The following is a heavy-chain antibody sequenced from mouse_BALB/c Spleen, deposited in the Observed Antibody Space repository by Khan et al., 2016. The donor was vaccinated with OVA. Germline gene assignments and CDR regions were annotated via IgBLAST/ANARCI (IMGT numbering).Heavy chain of an antibody. CDR3: TRAYYGNDYYAMDN. V-gene: IGHV5-6*01. Sequence: EVQLVESGGDLVKPGGSLKLSCAASGFNFSNYGMSWVRQTPDKRLEWVASISRGGGYTYYADSVKGRFTISRDNAKNTLYLQMSSLKSEDTAMFYCTRAYYGNDYYAMDNWGQGTSVTVSS. J-gene: IGHJ4*01. D-gene: IGHD2-9*01. CDR1: GFNFSNYG. CDR2: ISRGGGYT.